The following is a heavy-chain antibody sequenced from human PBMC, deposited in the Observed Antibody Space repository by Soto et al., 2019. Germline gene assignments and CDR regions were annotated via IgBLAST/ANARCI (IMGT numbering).Heavy chain of an antibody. CDR1: GFTFSSYG. J-gene: IGHJ6*03. CDR2: ISYDGSNK. Sequence: GGSLRLSCAASGFTFSSYGMHWVRQAPGKGLEWVAVISYDGSNKYYADSVKGRFTISRDNSKNTLYLQMNSLRAEDTAVYYCAKDREIVVPAAMVNYYYYYMDVWAKGPRSPSP. CDR3: AKDREIVVPAAMVNYYYYYMDV. V-gene: IGHV3-30*18. D-gene: IGHD2-2*01.